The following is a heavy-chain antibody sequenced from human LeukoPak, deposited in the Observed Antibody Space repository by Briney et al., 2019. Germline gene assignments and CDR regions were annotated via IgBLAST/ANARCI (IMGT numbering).Heavy chain of an antibody. CDR2: IFPSGGKT. D-gene: IGHD3-22*01. CDR1: GYKFTDYY. J-gene: IGHJ4*02. CDR3: ARDLYYYDSSGYPN. V-gene: IGHV1-46*01. Sequence: ASVKVSCKASGYKFTDYYIYWVRQAPGQGLEWMGAIFPSGGKTHYSQKFQGRLTLTRDTSTNTVYMELTGLRSDDTAVYYCARDLYYYDSSGYPNWGQGTLVTVSS.